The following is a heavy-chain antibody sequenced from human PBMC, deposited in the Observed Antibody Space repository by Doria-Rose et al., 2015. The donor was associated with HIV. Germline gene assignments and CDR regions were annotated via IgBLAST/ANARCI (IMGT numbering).Heavy chain of an antibody. V-gene: IGHV2-26*01. CDR1: GVSLSSPGMG. CDR2: IFSDDER. CDR3: ARIKSSRWYHKYYFDF. D-gene: IGHD6-13*01. Sequence: SGPVLVKPTETLTLTCTVSGVSLSSPGMGVSWIRQPPGKALEWLAYIFSDDERSYNTSLKSRLTISRGTSKSQVVLTMTDMDPVDTATYYCARIKSSRWYHKYYFDFWGQGTLVIVSA. J-gene: IGHJ4*02.